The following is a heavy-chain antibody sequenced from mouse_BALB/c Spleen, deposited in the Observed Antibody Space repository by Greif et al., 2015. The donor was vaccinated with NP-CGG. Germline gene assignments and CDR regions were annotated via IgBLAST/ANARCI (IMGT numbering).Heavy chain of an antibody. Sequence: QVQLQQSGAELVKPGASVKLSCKASGYTFTSYWMHWVKQRAGQGLEWIGEINPSNGRTNYNEKFKSKATLTVDKSSSTAYMQLSSLTSEDSAVYYCARMAYYGNYGSYAMDYWGQGTSVTVSS. J-gene: IGHJ4*01. CDR1: GYTFTSYW. CDR2: INPSNGRT. V-gene: IGHV1S81*02. CDR3: ARMAYYGNYGSYAMDY. D-gene: IGHD2-10*01.